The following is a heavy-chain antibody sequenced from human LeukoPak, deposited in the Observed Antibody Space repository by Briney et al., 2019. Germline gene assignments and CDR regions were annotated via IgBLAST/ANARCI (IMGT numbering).Heavy chain of an antibody. Sequence: GGSLRLSCAASGFTFSSYSMNWVRQAPGKGLEWGSYISGSSSTIYYADSVKGRFTISRDNGKNTLYLQMNSLRAEDTAVYYCARGSTYYDSSGQVPFDYWGQGTLVTVSS. CDR1: GFTFSSYS. CDR3: ARGSTYYDSSGQVPFDY. CDR2: ISGSSSTI. J-gene: IGHJ4*02. D-gene: IGHD3-22*01. V-gene: IGHV3-48*01.